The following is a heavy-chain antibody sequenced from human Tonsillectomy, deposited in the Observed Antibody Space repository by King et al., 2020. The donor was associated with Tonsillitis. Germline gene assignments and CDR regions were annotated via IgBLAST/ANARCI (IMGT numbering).Heavy chain of an antibody. CDR1: GFTFSTYA. CDR3: AKDGEQWLLPGVFDY. Sequence: VQLVESGGGLVQPGGSLRLSCVTSGFTFSTYAMSWVRQAPGQGLEWLSSISGSGERTYYADSVKGRFTISRDNSKNTLYIQMNSLRAEDRAIYYCAKDGEQWLLPGVFDYWGQGTLVTVSS. D-gene: IGHD6-19*01. CDR2: ISGSGERT. J-gene: IGHJ4*02. V-gene: IGHV3-23*04.